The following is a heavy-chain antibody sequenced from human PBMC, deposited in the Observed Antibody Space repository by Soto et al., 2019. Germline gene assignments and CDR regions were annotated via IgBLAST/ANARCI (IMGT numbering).Heavy chain of an antibody. CDR2: IIPILGIA. V-gene: IGHV1-69*02. CDR1: GGTFSSYT. J-gene: IGHJ6*02. Sequence: ASVKVSCKASGGTFSSYTISWVRQAPGQGLEWMGRIIPILGIANYAQKFQGRVTITADKSTSTAYMEMSSLRSEDTAVFYFARRGPLGVHYYYYYGMDVWGQGTTVTVSS. D-gene: IGHD2-8*01. CDR3: ARRGPLGVHYYYYYGMDV.